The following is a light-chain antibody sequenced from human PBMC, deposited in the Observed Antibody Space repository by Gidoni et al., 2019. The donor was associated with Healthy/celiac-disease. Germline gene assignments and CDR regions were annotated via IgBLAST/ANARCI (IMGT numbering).Light chain of an antibody. V-gene: IGKV1-39*01. CDR2: AAS. Sequence: DIQMTQSPSSLSASVGDRVTITCRASQSISFYLNWYQQKPGKAPKLLIYAASSLQSAVPSRFSGSGSGTDFTLTISSLQPEDFATYYCQQSYSTLVTFGQGTKLEIK. CDR1: QSISFY. CDR3: QQSYSTLVT. J-gene: IGKJ2*01.